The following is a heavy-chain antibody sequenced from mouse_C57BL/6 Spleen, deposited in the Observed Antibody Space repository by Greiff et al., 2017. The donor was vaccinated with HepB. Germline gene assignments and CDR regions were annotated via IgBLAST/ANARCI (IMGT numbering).Heavy chain of an antibody. D-gene: IGHD2-1*01. J-gene: IGHJ4*01. CDR2: IHPSDSDT. V-gene: IGHV1-74*01. Sequence: QVQLKQPGAELVKPGASVKVSCKASGYTFTSYWMHWVKQRPGQGLEWIGRIHPSDSDTNYNQKFKGKATLTVDKSSSTAYMQLSSLTSEDSAVYYCAIEGIYYGNYGAMDYWGQGTSVTVSS. CDR3: AIEGIYYGNYGAMDY. CDR1: GYTFTSYW.